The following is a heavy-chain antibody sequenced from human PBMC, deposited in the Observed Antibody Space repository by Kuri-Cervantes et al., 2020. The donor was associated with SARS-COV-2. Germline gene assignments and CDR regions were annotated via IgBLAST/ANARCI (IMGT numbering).Heavy chain of an antibody. CDR1: GFTFSGYA. V-gene: IGHV3-23*01. Sequence: GESLKISCAASGFTFSGYAMSWVRQAPGKGLEWVLSISGSGGSTFYADPVKGRFTISRDNSKNTVFLLMNSLRAEDSAVYYCAREGLARFDHWGQGNLVTVSS. CDR2: ISGSGGST. CDR3: AREGLARFDH. J-gene: IGHJ4*02.